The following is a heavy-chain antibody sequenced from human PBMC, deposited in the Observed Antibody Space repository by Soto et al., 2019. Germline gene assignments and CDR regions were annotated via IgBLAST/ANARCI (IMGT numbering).Heavy chain of an antibody. CDR2: FDPEDGET. V-gene: IGHV1-24*01. Sequence: ASVKVSCKVSGYTLTELSMHWVRQAPGKGLERMGGFDPEDGETIYAQKFQGRVTMTEDTSTDTAYMELSSLRSEDTAVYYCATLPPWYYDSSGYPYWGQGTLVTVSS. CDR3: ATLPPWYYDSSGYPY. J-gene: IGHJ4*02. CDR1: GYTLTELS. D-gene: IGHD3-22*01.